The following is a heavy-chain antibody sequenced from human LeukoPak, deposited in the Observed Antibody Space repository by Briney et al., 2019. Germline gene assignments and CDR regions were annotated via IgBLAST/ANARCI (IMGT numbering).Heavy chain of an antibody. V-gene: IGHV3-66*01. J-gene: IGHJ3*02. CDR1: GFTVSSNY. D-gene: IGHD1-26*01. CDR2: IYGGGNT. CDR3: ARVRDSGRWGAFDI. Sequence: PGGSLRLSCAASGFTVSSNYMSWVRQAPGKGLEWVSVIYGGGNTYYADSVKGRFTISRDNSKNTLYLQMNSLRPEDTAVYYCARVRDSGRWGAFDIWGQGTMVTVSS.